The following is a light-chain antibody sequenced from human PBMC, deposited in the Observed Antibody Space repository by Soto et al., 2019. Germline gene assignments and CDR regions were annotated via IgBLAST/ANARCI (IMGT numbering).Light chain of an antibody. J-gene: IGKJ1*01. V-gene: IGKV1-39*01. CDR2: AAS. CDR1: QSISSY. Sequence: DIQMTQSPSSLSASVGDRVTITCRASQSISSYLNWYQQKPGKAPKLLIYAASSLQSGVPSRFSGSGSGTEFTLTISSLQPEDFATYYCQQSYSTQWTVGKGTKVDIK. CDR3: QQSYSTQWT.